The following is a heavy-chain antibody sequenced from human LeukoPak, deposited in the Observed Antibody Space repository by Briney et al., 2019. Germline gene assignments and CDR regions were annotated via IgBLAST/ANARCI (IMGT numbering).Heavy chain of an antibody. CDR3: ARRHNADGGTPLYYFDY. J-gene: IGHJ4*02. Sequence: GESLKISCKGSGYSFTSYWIGWVRQMPGKGLEWMGIIYPGDSDTRYSPSFQGQVTISADKSISTAYLQWSSLKASDTAMYYCARRHNADGGTPLYYFDYWGQGTLVTVSS. CDR1: GYSFTSYW. V-gene: IGHV5-51*01. D-gene: IGHD4-23*01. CDR2: IYPGDSDT.